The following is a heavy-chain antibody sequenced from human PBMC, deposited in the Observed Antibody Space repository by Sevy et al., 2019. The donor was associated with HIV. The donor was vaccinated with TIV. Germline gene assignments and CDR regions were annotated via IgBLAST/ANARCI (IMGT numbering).Heavy chain of an antibody. J-gene: IGHJ4*02. Sequence: GGSLRLSCATSVFTFSDYYMDWVRQAPGKGLEWVGRIRNKPNIYTTEYAASVKGRFNISRDDSKNSLYLQMNSLKTEDTAVYYCARVTAVADLYFDYWGQGTLVTVSS. CDR3: ARVTAVADLYFDY. V-gene: IGHV3-72*01. CDR2: IRNKPNIYTT. CDR1: VFTFSDYY. D-gene: IGHD6-19*01.